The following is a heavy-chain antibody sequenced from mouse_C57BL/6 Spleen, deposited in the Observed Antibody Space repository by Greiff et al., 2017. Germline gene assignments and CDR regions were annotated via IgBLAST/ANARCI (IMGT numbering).Heavy chain of an antibody. D-gene: IGHD1-1*01. V-gene: IGHV2-9-1*01. CDR3: ARNYPYYYGSSFDWYFDV. Sequence: QVQLKESGPGLVAPSQSLSITCTVSGFSLTSYAISWVRQPPGKGLEWLGVIWTGGGTNYNSALKSRLSISKDNSKSQVFLKMNSLQTDDTARYYCARNYPYYYGSSFDWYFDVWGTGTTVTVSS. J-gene: IGHJ1*03. CDR1: GFSLTSYA. CDR2: IWTGGGT.